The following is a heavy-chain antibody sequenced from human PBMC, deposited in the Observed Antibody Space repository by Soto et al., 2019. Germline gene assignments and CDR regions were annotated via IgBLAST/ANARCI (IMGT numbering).Heavy chain of an antibody. J-gene: IGHJ4*02. CDR2: MYVSGTT. V-gene: IGHV4-4*07. CDR1: GASISSYY. Sequence: QVQLQESGPGLVKPSETLSLTCTVSGASISSYYWSWIRQPAGKGLEWIGRMYVSGTTNYNPSLKSRVTMSVDTSKNQFSLRLTSVTAADTAVYYCAREGAAVEHVHWCQGTLVTVSS. CDR3: AREGAAVEHVH. D-gene: IGHD6-19*01.